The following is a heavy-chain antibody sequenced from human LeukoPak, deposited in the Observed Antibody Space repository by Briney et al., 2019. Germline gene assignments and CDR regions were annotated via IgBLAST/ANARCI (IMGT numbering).Heavy chain of an antibody. Sequence: SETLSLTCTVSGDSISSYYWSWIRQPPGKGLERIGYIYYSGSTNYNPSLKSRVTISVDTSKNQFSLKLSSVTAADTAVYYCARGRAWYMDYWGQGTLVTVSS. V-gene: IGHV4-59*01. CDR1: GDSISSYY. CDR2: IYYSGST. J-gene: IGHJ4*02. D-gene: IGHD6-19*01. CDR3: ARGRAWYMDY.